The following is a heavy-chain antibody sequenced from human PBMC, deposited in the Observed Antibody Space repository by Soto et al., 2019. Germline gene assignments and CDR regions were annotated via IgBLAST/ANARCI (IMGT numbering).Heavy chain of an antibody. Sequence: QVQLQESGPGLVKPSETLSLTCTVSGGSVSSGSYYWSWIRQPPGKGLEWIGYIYYSGSTNYNPSLKSRVTISVDTSKNQFSLKLSSVTAADTAVYYCARDNIVVVPAATYYYYYYGMDVWGQGTTVTVSS. CDR2: IYYSGST. CDR1: GGSVSSGSYY. V-gene: IGHV4-61*01. J-gene: IGHJ6*02. CDR3: ARDNIVVVPAATYYYYYYGMDV. D-gene: IGHD2-2*01.